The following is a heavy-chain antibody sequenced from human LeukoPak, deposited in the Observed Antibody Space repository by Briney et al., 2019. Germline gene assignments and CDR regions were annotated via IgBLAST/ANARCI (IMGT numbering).Heavy chain of an antibody. CDR2: IYYSGST. V-gene: IGHV4-59*01. CDR3: ARATYYDFWSGYHNWFDP. J-gene: IGHJ5*02. D-gene: IGHD3-3*01. CDR1: GGSFSSYY. Sequence: KPSETLSLTCAVYGGSFSSYYWSWIRQPPGEGLEWIGYIYYSGSTNYNPSLKSRVTISVDTSKNQFSLKLSSVTAADTAVYYCARATYYDFWSGYHNWFDPWGQGTLVTVS.